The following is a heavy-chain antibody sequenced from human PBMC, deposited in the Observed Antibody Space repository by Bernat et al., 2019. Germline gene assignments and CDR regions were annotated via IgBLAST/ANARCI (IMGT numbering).Heavy chain of an antibody. CDR1: GGSISSSSFY. D-gene: IGHD6-13*01. Sequence: QVQLQESGPGLVKPSQTLSLTCTVSGGSISSSSFYWGWVRQPPEKGLEWIGNIYYSGSTYSNPSLKSRVTISGDTSKNQFSLTLSSVTAADTALYYCARQIAAAGPTVFDYWGQGTLVTVSS. J-gene: IGHJ4*02. V-gene: IGHV4-39*01. CDR3: ARQIAAAGPTVFDY. CDR2: IYYSGST.